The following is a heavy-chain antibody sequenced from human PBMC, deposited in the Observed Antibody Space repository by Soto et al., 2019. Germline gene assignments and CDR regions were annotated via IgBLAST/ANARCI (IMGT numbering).Heavy chain of an antibody. J-gene: IGHJ5*02. CDR2: INHSGST. D-gene: IGHD6-13*01. Sequence: PXETLSLTCSVDGWSFSGYYWSWIRQPPGKGLEWIGEINHSGSTNYNPSLKSRVTISVDTSKNQFSLKLSSVTAADTAVYYCARGRSRVTAAGSNWFDHWGQGTLVTVSS. V-gene: IGHV4-34*01. CDR1: GWSFSGYY. CDR3: ARGRSRVTAAGSNWFDH.